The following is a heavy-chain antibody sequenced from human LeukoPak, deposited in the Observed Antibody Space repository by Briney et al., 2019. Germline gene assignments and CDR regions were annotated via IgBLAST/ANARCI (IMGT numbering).Heavy chain of an antibody. D-gene: IGHD4-11*01. CDR1: GGSISSGPYY. V-gene: IGHV4-39*01. J-gene: IGHJ4*02. CDR2: IYYGENT. CDR3: ARRVAHDYSNPFDY. Sequence: SETLSLTCTVSGGSISSGPYYWGWIRQPPGKGLEWIGNIYYGENTYYNPSLKSRVTISIDTSKNQFYLKLSSLTAADTAVYYCARRVAHDYSNPFDYWGQGTLVTVSS.